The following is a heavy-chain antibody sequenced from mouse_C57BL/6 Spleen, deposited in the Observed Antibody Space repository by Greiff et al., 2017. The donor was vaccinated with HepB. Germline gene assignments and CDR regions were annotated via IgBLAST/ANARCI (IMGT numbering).Heavy chain of an antibody. V-gene: IGHV5-9-1*02. Sequence: EVKVVESGEGLVKPGGSLKLSCAASGFTFSSYAMSWVRQTPEKRLEWVAYISSGGDYIYYADTVKGRFTISRDNARNTLYLQMSSLKSEDTAMYYCTRGRDYCDYWGQGTTLTVSS. J-gene: IGHJ2*01. CDR1: GFTFSSYA. CDR2: ISSGGDYI. CDR3: TRGRDYCDY.